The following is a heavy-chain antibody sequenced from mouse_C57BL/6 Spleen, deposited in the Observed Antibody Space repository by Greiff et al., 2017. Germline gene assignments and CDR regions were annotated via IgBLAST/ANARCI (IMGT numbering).Heavy chain of an antibody. V-gene: IGHV1-80*01. CDR3: AHSSGYAPWFAY. J-gene: IGHJ3*01. Sequence: VQLVESGAELVKPGASVKISCKASGYAFSSYWMNWVKQRPGKGLEWIGQIYPGDGDTNYNGKFKGKATLTADKSSSTAYMQLSSLTSEDSAVYFCAHSSGYAPWFAYWGQGTLVTVSA. CDR2: IYPGDGDT. D-gene: IGHD3-2*02. CDR1: GYAFSSYW.